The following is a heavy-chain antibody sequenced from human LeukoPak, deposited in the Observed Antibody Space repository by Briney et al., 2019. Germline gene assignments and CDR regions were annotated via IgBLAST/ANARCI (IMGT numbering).Heavy chain of an antibody. CDR1: GFTFSRYG. J-gene: IGHJ4*02. D-gene: IGHD6-13*01. CDR3: AKDLAIGPAGYYFDD. CDR2: ISSDGRDK. V-gene: IGHV3-30*18. Sequence: GGSLRLSCAASGFTFSRYGMHWVRQAPGKGLEWVAVISSDGRDKHHADSVKGRFTISRDNSKNTLYLQMNSLRAEDTAVYHCAKDLAIGPAGYYFDDWGQGTLVTVSS.